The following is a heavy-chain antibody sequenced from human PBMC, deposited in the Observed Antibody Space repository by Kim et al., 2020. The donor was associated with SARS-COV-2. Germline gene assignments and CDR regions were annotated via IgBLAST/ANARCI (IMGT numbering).Heavy chain of an antibody. CDR3: ARTLPSLRLGELSKEWFDT. V-gene: IGHV5-51*01. D-gene: IGHD3-16*02. J-gene: IGHJ5*01. Sequence: GESLKISCKGSGYSFTSYWIGWVRQMPGKGLEWMGIIYPGDPDTRYSPSFQGQVTISADKSISTAYLQWSSLKASDTAMHYCARTLPSLRLGELSKEWFDTWSQGTLVTDSA. CDR1: GYSFTSYW. CDR2: IYPGDPDT.